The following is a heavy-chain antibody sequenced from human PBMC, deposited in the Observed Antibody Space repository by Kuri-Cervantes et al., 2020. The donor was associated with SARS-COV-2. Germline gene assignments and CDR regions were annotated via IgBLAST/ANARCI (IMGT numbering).Heavy chain of an antibody. Sequence: LSLTCAASGFTFTDYWTSWVRQAPGKGLEWVGNVRPDGNSKGYVDAVKGRFTISRDNAKNSLYLQMDSLSAEDTAVYYCARDDRAGHFDVWGQGTMVTVS. V-gene: IGHV3-7*03. D-gene: IGHD3-10*01. CDR3: ARDDRAGHFDV. CDR1: GFTFTDYW. CDR2: VRPDGNSK. J-gene: IGHJ3*01.